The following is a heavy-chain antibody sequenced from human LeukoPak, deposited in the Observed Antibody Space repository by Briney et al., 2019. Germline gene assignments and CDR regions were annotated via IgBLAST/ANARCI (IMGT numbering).Heavy chain of an antibody. V-gene: IGHV4-59*01. CDR3: ARYLDYGDLYYFDY. CDR1: GGSISSYY. D-gene: IGHD4-17*01. CDR2: IYYSGST. J-gene: IGHJ4*02. Sequence: SETPSLTCTVFGGSISSYYWSWIRQPPGKGLEWIGYIYYSGSTNYNPSLKSRVTISVDTSKNQFSLKLSSVTAADTAVYYCARYLDYGDLYYFDYWGQGTLVTVSS.